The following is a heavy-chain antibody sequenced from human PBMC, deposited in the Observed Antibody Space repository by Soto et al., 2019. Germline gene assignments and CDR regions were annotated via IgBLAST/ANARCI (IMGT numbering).Heavy chain of an antibody. D-gene: IGHD4-17*01. CDR1: GFTFSSDS. J-gene: IGHJ3*02. CDR3: VLEAVTTNAFDI. CDR2: ISSSSSYI. V-gene: IGHV3-21*01. Sequence: PGGSLRLSCAASGFTFSSDSMNWVRQAPGKGLEWVSSISSSSSYIYYADSVKGRFTISRDNAKNSLYLQMNSLRAEDTAVYYCVLEAVTTNAFDIWGQGTMVTVSS.